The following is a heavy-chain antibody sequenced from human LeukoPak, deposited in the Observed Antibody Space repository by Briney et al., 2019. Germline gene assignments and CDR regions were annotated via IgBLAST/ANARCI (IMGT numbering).Heavy chain of an antibody. J-gene: IGHJ4*02. Sequence: PGGSLRLSCAASGFTFSSYGMHWVRQAPGKGLEWVAFIRYDGSNKYYADSVKGRFTMSRDNSKNTLHLQMNSLRLEDTAMYYCAKYRTTSVPPRNFDYWGQGTLVTVSS. CDR3: AKYRTTSVPPRNFDY. CDR1: GFTFSSYG. D-gene: IGHD1-14*01. V-gene: IGHV3-30*02. CDR2: IRYDGSNK.